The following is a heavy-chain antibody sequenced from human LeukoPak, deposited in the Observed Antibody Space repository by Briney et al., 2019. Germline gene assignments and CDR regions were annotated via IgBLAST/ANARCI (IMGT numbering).Heavy chain of an antibody. V-gene: IGHV4-4*07. D-gene: IGHD1-26*01. CDR2: IYTSGST. Sequence: SETLSLTCTVSGASVNTLYWSWIRQPPGKGLEWIGRIYTSGSTNYNPSLKSRVTMSVDTSKNQFSLKLSSVTAADTAVYYCARHCGSYYLRDAFDIWGQGTMVTVSS. CDR1: GASVNTLY. CDR3: ARHCGSYYLRDAFDI. J-gene: IGHJ3*02.